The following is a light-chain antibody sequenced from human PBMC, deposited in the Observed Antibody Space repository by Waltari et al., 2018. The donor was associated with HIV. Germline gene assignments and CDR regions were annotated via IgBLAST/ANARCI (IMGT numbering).Light chain of an antibody. J-gene: IGKJ1*01. CDR1: QSISTY. CDR2: NGN. CDR3: QQSYSTLWT. Sequence: DIPMTQSPSSLSGSVGDRVTISCRASQSISTYLNRYQQKPGRAPKLLIYNGNILQGGVPSRFSGSGSGTDFTLSISSLQPEDFGTYYCQQSYSTLWTFGPGTKV. V-gene: IGKV1-39*01.